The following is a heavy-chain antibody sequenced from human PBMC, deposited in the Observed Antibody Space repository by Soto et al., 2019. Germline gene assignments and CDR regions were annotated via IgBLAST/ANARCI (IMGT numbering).Heavy chain of an antibody. J-gene: IGHJ6*02. Sequence: GGSLRLSCAASGFTFSSYAMHWVRQAPGKGLEWVAVISYDVSNKYYADSVKGRFTISRDNSKNTLYLQMNSLRAEDTAVYYCARDHVDKLLLRFYYYYGMDVWGQGTRVTVSS. CDR2: ISYDVSNK. D-gene: IGHD2-15*01. CDR1: GFTFSSYA. V-gene: IGHV3-30-3*01. CDR3: ARDHVDKLLLRFYYYYGMDV.